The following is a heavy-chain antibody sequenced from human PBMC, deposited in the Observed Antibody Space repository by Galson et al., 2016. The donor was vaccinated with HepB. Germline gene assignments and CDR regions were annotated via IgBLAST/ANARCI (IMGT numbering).Heavy chain of an antibody. J-gene: IGHJ5*02. V-gene: IGHV4-39*01. Sequence: GLEWIGNIYYSGSTYYNPSLRSRVTISVDTSKNQFSLKLSSVTAADTAVYYCARLRPNLGSYWFDPWGQGTLVTVSS. CDR3: ARLRPNLGSYWFDP. CDR2: IYYSGST. D-gene: IGHD7-27*01.